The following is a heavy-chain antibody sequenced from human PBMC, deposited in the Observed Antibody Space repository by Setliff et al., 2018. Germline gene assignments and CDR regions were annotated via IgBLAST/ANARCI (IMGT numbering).Heavy chain of an antibody. Sequence: PSETLSLTCSVSGGSISSGSDYWTWIRQPAGKGLEGIGHIYTSGSTNYNPSLKSRVTRSVDTSKNQFSLKLSSVTAADTAVYYCARAISGWYSAFYYYMDVWGKGTTVTVSS. J-gene: IGHJ6*03. CDR2: IYTSGST. D-gene: IGHD6-19*01. CDR3: ARAISGWYSAFYYYMDV. CDR1: GGSISSGSDY. V-gene: IGHV4-61*09.